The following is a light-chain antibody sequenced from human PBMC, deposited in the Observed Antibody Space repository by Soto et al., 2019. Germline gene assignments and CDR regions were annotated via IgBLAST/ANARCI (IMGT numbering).Light chain of an antibody. CDR2: KAS. Sequence: DIQVTQSASTLSASVGDRVTITCRASQSISSYLNWYQQKPGKAPKLLIYKASSLESGVPSRFSGSGSGTEFTLTISSLQPDDSATYYCQQYFLYSTFSQRTKVDI. J-gene: IGKJ1*01. CDR3: QQYFLYST. CDR1: QSISSY. V-gene: IGKV1-5*03.